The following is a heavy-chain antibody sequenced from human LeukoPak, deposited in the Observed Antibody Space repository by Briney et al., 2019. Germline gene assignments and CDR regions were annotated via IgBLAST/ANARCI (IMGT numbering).Heavy chain of an antibody. CDR1: GYTFTSYY. J-gene: IGHJ5*02. CDR3: ARFRLGINNWFDP. CDR2: ISAYNGNS. D-gene: IGHD7-27*01. Sequence: ASVKVSCKASGYTFTSYYMHWVRQAPGQGLEWMGWISAYNGNSNYAQKLQGRVTMTTDTSTSTAYMELRSLRSDDTAVYYCARFRLGINNWFDPWGQGTLVTVSS. V-gene: IGHV1-18*04.